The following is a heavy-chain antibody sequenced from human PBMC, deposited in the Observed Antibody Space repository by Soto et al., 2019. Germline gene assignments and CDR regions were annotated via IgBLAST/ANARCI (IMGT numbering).Heavy chain of an antibody. V-gene: IGHV4-59*08. J-gene: IGHJ4*02. CDR2: IYYSGST. D-gene: IGHD6-13*01. CDR3: ARRYSSSFDY. CDR1: CGSISSYY. Sequence: SETLSLTCTVPCGSISSYYWSWIRQPPGKGLEWIGYIYYSGSTNYNPSLKSRVTISVDTSKNQFSLKLSSVTAADTAVYYCARRYSSSFDYWGQGTLVTVS.